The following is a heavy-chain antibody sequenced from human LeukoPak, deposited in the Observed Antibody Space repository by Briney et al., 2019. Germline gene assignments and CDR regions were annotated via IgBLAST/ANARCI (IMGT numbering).Heavy chain of an antibody. CDR1: GFTFNTYA. CDR3: ARDQHSGSYYYYYYGMDV. Sequence: QPGGSLRLSCAASGFTFNTYAMSWVRQAPGKGLEWVSSNSGSGGSTYYADSVKGRFTISRDNAKNSLYLQMNSLRAEDTAVYYCARDQHSGSYYYYYYGMDVWGQGATVTVSS. D-gene: IGHD1-26*01. V-gene: IGHV3-23*01. CDR2: NSGSGGST. J-gene: IGHJ6*02.